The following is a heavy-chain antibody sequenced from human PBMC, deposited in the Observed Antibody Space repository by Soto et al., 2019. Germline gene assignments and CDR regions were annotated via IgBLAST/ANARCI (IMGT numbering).Heavy chain of an antibody. Sequence: GGSLRLSCAASGFTFSNAWMSWVRQAPGKGLEWVGRIKSKTDGGTTDYAAPVKGRFTISRDDSKNTLYLQMNSLKTEDTAVYYCTTGRLRYFDWVRGVIDYWGQGTLVTVSS. V-gene: IGHV3-15*01. CDR2: IKSKTDGGTT. J-gene: IGHJ4*02. CDR3: TTGRLRYFDWVRGVIDY. D-gene: IGHD3-9*01. CDR1: GFTFSNAW.